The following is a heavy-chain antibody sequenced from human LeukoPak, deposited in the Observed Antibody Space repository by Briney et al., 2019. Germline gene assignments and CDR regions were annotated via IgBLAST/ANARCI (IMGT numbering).Heavy chain of an antibody. Sequence: KTGGSLRLSCIASGFSFGDYPMTWFRQAPGKGLEWVSYISSSGSTIYYADSVKGRFTISRDNAKNSLYLQMNSLRAEDTAVYYCAREVQGTGPLDYWGQGTLVTVSS. J-gene: IGHJ4*02. CDR1: GFSFGDYP. CDR3: AREVQGTGPLDY. CDR2: ISSSGSTI. V-gene: IGHV3-11*04. D-gene: IGHD1-1*01.